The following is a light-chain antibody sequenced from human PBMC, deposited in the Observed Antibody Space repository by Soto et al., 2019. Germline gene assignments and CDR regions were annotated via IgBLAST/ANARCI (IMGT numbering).Light chain of an antibody. CDR1: QNINNF. CDR3: QQSHNAPIS. Sequence: DIQMTQSPSSLSTSVVDRVTITCLASQNINNFLNWYQQKPGEAPKLLIYGPSKLQTGVPSRFSGSGSGTDFTLTITHLQPEDFATYYCQQSHNAPISFGQGTRLENK. CDR2: GPS. J-gene: IGKJ5*01. V-gene: IGKV1-39*01.